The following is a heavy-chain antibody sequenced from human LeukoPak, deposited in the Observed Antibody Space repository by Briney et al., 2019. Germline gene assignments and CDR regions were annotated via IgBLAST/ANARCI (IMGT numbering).Heavy chain of an antibody. V-gene: IGHV3-30*04. J-gene: IGHJ4*02. Sequence: GGSLRLSCAASGFTFSSYAIHWVRQAPGKGLEWVAVISYDGSNKYYADSVKGRFTISRDNSKNTLYLQMNSLRSEDTAVYYCARDQLEQWPERGGDYFDYWGQGTLVTVSS. CDR3: ARDQLEQWPERGGDYFDY. CDR1: GFTFSSYA. CDR2: ISYDGSNK. D-gene: IGHD6-19*01.